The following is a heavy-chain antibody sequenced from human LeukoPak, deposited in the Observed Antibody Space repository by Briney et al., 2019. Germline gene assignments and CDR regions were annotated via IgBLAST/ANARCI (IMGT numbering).Heavy chain of an antibody. CDR1: GYTFTSYG. CDR3: ASGVTVTTDY. V-gene: IGHV1-18*01. J-gene: IGHJ4*02. D-gene: IGHD4-17*01. CDR2: INANNGNT. Sequence: ASVKVSCKASGYTFTSYGITWVRQVPGQGLEWMGWINANNGNTNYAQNLQGRVTMTRDTSTSTVYMELSSLRSEDTAVYYCASGVTVTTDYWGQGTLVTVSS.